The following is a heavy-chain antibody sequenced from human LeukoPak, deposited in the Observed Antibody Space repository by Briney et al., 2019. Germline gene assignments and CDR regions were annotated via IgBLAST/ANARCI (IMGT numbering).Heavy chain of an antibody. Sequence: SETLSLTCTVSGGSISSSSYYWGWIRQPPGKGLEWIGSIYYSGSTYYNPSLKSRVTISVDTSKNQFSLKLSSVTAADTAVYYCARVPPNYDILTGYYVWGQGTLVTVSS. CDR1: GGSISSSSYY. CDR3: ARVPPNYDILTGYYV. CDR2: IYYSGST. D-gene: IGHD3-9*01. J-gene: IGHJ4*02. V-gene: IGHV4-39*07.